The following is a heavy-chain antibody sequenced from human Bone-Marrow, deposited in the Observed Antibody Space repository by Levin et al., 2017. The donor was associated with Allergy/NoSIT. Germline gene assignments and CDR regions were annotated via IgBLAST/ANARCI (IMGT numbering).Heavy chain of an antibody. D-gene: IGHD2-2*03. V-gene: IGHV3-23*01. CDR3: AKDMDIVVGPVFDP. CDR1: GFTFTNYA. CDR2: VSASGLTS. J-gene: IGHJ5*02. Sequence: QAGGSLRLSCAASGFTFTNYAMGWVRQAPGKGLEWVSGVSASGLTSYSADSVKGRFTISRDNLNSTLFLQMNSLRAEDTAIYYCAKDMDIVVGPVFDPWGKGTLVTVSS.